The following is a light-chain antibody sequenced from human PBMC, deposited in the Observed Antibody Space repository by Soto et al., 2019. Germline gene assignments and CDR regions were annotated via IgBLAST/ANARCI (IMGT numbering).Light chain of an antibody. CDR3: QQYNSYPLT. Sequence: DIQMTQSPSTLSASVGDRVTITCRASQSISTWLAWYQQKPGKAPKLLIYKASSLESGVPSRFSGSGSGTEFTLTISSLQPDDVATFYCQQYNSYPLTFGGGTKVEIK. V-gene: IGKV1-5*03. J-gene: IGKJ4*01. CDR2: KAS. CDR1: QSISTW.